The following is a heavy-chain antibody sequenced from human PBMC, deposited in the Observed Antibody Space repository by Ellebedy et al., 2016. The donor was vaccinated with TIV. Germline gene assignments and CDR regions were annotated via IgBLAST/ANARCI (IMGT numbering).Heavy chain of an antibody. CDR3: ARESHRDYYEPRFDY. J-gene: IGHJ4*02. D-gene: IGHD3-22*01. CDR1: GFTFTSSC. V-gene: IGHV4-59*01. Sequence: MPGGSLRLSCAASGFTFTSSCRSWIRQLPGKGLAWNGSIDYSGSTDYNPSLKSRVTISVDTSKNQFSLKVSSVTAADTAVYYCARESHRDYYEPRFDYWGQGILVTVSS. CDR2: IDYSGST.